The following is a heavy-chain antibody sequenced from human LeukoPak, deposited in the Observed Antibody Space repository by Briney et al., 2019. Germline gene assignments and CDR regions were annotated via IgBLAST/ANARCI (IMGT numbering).Heavy chain of an antibody. J-gene: IGHJ4*02. D-gene: IGHD3-10*01. CDR2: MSYDGTNK. Sequence: GGSLRLSCAASGFTFSRYAMHWVRQAPGKGLEWVAVMSYDGTNKYYADSVKGRFTISRDNSKNTLYLQMNSLRAEDTAVYYCAKDQGPYGSGSYYPQAPDYWGQGTLVTVSS. CDR3: AKDQGPYGSGSYYPQAPDY. V-gene: IGHV3-30-3*01. CDR1: GFTFSRYA.